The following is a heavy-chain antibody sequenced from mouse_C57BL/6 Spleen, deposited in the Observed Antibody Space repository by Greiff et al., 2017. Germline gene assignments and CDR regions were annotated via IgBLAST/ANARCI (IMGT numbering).Heavy chain of an antibody. D-gene: IGHD2-5*01. Sequence: VQLQQSGAELVKPGASVKLSCKASGYTFTEYTIHWVKQRSGQGLGWIGWFYPGSGSITYNEKFKGKATLTADKSSITVYMELSRLTSEDSAVYFCARHEDVYSNYGFDYWGQGTTLTVSS. V-gene: IGHV1-62-2*01. CDR1: GYTFTEYT. CDR2: FYPGSGSI. CDR3: ARHEDVYSNYGFDY. J-gene: IGHJ2*01.